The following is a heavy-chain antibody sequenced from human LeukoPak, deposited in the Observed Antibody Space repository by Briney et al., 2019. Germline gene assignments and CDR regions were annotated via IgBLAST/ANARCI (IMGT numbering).Heavy chain of an antibody. J-gene: IGHJ4*02. CDR1: GFAFSSYA. CDR3: VKGRHSSSWYHPFDY. V-gene: IGHV3-64D*06. D-gene: IGHD6-13*01. Sequence: GGSLRLSCSASGFAFSSYAMHWVRQAPGKGLEYVSAISSNGGSTYYADSVKGRFTISRDNSKNTLYLQMSSLRAEDTAVYYCVKGRHSSSWYHPFDYWGQGTLVTVSS. CDR2: ISSNGGST.